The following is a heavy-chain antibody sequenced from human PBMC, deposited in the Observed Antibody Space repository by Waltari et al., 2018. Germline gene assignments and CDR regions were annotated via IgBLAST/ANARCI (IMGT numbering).Heavy chain of an antibody. V-gene: IGHV3-21*01. CDR3: ARDHRSGIAAVDDI. CDR2: ISSSSSDI. D-gene: IGHD6-13*01. Sequence: EVQLVESGGGLVKPGGSLRLSCAASGFTFSSYSMTRVRQAPGKGLEWVSSISSSSSDIYYADSVKGRFTISRDNAKNSLYLQMNSLRAEDTAVYYCARDHRSGIAAVDDIWGQGTMVTVSS. J-gene: IGHJ3*02. CDR1: GFTFSSYS.